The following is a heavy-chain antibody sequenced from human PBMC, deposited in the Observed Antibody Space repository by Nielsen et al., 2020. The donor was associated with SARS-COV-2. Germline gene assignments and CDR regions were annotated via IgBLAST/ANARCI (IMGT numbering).Heavy chain of an antibody. V-gene: IGHV4-34*01. Sequence: SETLSLTCAVYGGSFSGYYWSWIRQPPGKGLEWIGEINHSGSTYYNPSLKSRVTISVDTSKNQFSLKLSSVTAADTAVYYCARDLYGDFFDYWGQGTLVTVSS. D-gene: IGHD4-17*01. CDR2: INHSGST. J-gene: IGHJ4*02. CDR1: GGSFSGYY. CDR3: ARDLYGDFFDY.